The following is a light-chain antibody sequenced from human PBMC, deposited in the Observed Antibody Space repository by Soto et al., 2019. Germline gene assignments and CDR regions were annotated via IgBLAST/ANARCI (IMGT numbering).Light chain of an antibody. Sequence: EIVMTQSPATLSVSPGEEPPLSCRASQSVSSNLAWYQQKPGQAPRLLIYGASTRATGIPARFSGSGSGTEFTLTISSLQAEDVAVYYCQQYYSTPRTFGQGTKVEIK. CDR2: GAS. J-gene: IGKJ1*01. CDR1: QSVSSN. CDR3: QQYYSTPRT. V-gene: IGKV3-15*01.